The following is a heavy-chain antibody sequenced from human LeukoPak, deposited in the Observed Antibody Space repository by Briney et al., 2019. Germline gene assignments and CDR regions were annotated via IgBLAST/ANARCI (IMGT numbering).Heavy chain of an antibody. J-gene: IGHJ4*02. CDR2: INPNSGGT. Sequence: ASMKVSCKASGYTFTGYYMHWVRQAPGQGLEWMGWINPNSGGTNYAQKFQGRVTMTRDTSISTAYMELSRLRSDDTAAYYCARAPSYYYDSSGYYHPLAPFDYWGQGTLVTVSS. CDR3: ARAPSYYYDSSGYYHPLAPFDY. V-gene: IGHV1-2*02. CDR1: GYTFTGYY. D-gene: IGHD3-22*01.